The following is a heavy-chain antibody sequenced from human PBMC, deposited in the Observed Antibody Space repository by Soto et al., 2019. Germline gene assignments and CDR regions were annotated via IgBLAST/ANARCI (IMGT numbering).Heavy chain of an antibody. D-gene: IGHD3-10*01. CDR3: ARAAPMVRGATPLDY. CDR2: IIPILGIA. Sequence: VASVKVSCKASGGTFSSYTISWVRQAPGQGLEWMGRIIPILGIANYAQKFQGRVTITADKSTSTAYMELSSLRSEDTAVYYCARAAPMVRGATPLDYWGQGTLVTVSS. V-gene: IGHV1-69*02. CDR1: GGTFSSYT. J-gene: IGHJ4*02.